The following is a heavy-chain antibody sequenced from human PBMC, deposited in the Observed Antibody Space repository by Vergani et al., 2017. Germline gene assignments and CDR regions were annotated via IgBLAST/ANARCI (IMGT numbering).Heavy chain of an antibody. CDR2: IWYDGSKE. CDR1: GFTLSSHA. Sequence: QVQLEESGGGVVQPGRSLRLSCAGSGFTLSSHAMHWVRQAPGKGLEWVAFIWYDGSKEYYADSVKGRFTISRDNSKNTLYLQMNNLRAADTAVYYCARSGDFAQCVCYMTYYYYMDVWGKGTAVTVSS. J-gene: IGHJ6*03. V-gene: IGHV3-33*01. D-gene: IGHD2-8*01. CDR3: ARSGDFAQCVCYMTYYYYMDV.